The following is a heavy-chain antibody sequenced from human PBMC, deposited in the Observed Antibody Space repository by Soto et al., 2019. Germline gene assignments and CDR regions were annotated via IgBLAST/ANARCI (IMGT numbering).Heavy chain of an antibody. Sequence: EVQLLESGGGLVQPGGSLRLSCAASGLPFSSYAMSWVGQAPGKGREWVSAISGSGGSTYYADSVKGRFTISRDNSKNTLYLQMNSLRAEDTAVYYCAKDWEYSSSSYYFDYWGQGTLVTVSS. CDR2: ISGSGGST. D-gene: IGHD6-6*01. CDR3: AKDWEYSSSSYYFDY. V-gene: IGHV3-23*01. J-gene: IGHJ4*02. CDR1: GLPFSSYA.